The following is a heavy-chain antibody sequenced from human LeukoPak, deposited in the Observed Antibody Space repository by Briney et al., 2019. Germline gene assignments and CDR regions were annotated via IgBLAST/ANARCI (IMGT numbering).Heavy chain of an antibody. CDR3: ARGRDGYNLVDAFDI. CDR2: ISTSSIYI. V-gene: IGHV3-21*05. D-gene: IGHD5-24*01. Sequence: GGSLRLSRAASGFTFSSYEMNWVRQAPGKGLEWVSYISTSSIYIYYADSLKGRFTISRDNAKNSLYLQMNSLRAEDTAVYYCARGRDGYNLVDAFDIWGQGIMVTVSS. J-gene: IGHJ3*02. CDR1: GFTFSSYE.